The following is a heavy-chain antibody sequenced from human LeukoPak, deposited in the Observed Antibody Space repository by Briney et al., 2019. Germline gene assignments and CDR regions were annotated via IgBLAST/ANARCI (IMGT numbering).Heavy chain of an antibody. D-gene: IGHD6-19*01. CDR3: ARDPHEFSSGWSHFEY. CDR1: GYTFTSYG. CDR2: INTYNGNT. Sequence: ASVKVSCKASGYTFTSYGISWVRQAPGQGLEWMGWINTYNGNTNYAQKLQGRVTMTTDTSTSTADMELRRLRSDDTAVYYCARDPHEFSSGWSHFEYWGQGTLVTVSS. V-gene: IGHV1-18*01. J-gene: IGHJ4*02.